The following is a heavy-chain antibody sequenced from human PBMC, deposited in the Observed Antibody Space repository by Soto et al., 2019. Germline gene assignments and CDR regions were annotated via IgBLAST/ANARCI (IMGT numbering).Heavy chain of an antibody. J-gene: IGHJ6*02. Sequence: PSETLSLTCTVSGGSISSGDYYWSWIRQPPGKGLEWIGYIYYSGSTYYNPSLKSRVPISVDTYKYQFALTLSLVTAADTAVYYCASARREDYYYYDMDVWGQGTTVTVSS. V-gene: IGHV4-30-4*01. CDR2: IYYSGST. CDR3: ASARREDYYYYDMDV. CDR1: GGSISSGDYY.